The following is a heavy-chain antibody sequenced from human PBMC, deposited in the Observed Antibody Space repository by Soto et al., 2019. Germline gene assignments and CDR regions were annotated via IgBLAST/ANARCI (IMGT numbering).Heavy chain of an antibody. CDR2: ISGSGGST. CDR1: GVMPSTCC. J-gene: IGHJ6*03. CDR3: AKIGVIGRRLSSSTDV. D-gene: IGHD3-22*01. V-gene: IGHV3-23*01. Sequence: GGARILCCAASGVMPSTCCKRWGRLAPGKGLEWVSAISGSGGSTYYADSVKGRFTISRDNSKNTLYLQMNSLRAEDTAVYYWAKIGVIGRRLSSSTDVRDKGSAVT.